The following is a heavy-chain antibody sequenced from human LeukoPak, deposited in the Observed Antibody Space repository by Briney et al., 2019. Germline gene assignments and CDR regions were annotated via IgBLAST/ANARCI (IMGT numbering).Heavy chain of an antibody. D-gene: IGHD6-13*01. CDR2: ISSNGGST. Sequence: PGGSLRLSCAASGFTFSSYAMHWVRQAPGKGLEYVSAISSNGGSTYYANSVKGRFTISRDNSKNTLYLQMGSLRAEDMAVYYCARGRFSSSWIYYFDYWGQGTLVTVSS. J-gene: IGHJ4*02. CDR1: GFTFSSYA. CDR3: ARGRFSSSWIYYFDY. V-gene: IGHV3-64*01.